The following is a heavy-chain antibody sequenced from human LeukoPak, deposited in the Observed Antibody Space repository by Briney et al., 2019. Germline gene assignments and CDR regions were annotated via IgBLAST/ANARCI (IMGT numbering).Heavy chain of an antibody. J-gene: IGHJ4*02. Sequence: GGSLRLSCAASGFTFSSYSMNWVRQAPGKGLEWVSYISSSSSTIYYADSVKGRFTISRDNAKNSLYLQMNSLRAEDTAVYYCARGLGSGYYYDSSGGEWGQGTLVTVSS. V-gene: IGHV3-48*04. CDR3: ARGLGSGYYYDSSGGE. D-gene: IGHD3-22*01. CDR1: GFTFSSYS. CDR2: ISSSSSTI.